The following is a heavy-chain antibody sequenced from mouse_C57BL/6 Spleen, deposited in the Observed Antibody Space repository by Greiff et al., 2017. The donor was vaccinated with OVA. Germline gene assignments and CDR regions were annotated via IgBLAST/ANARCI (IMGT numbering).Heavy chain of an antibody. CDR2: IYPGRGNT. CDR3: ARVRSYGSSPYYAMDY. J-gene: IGHJ4*01. D-gene: IGHD1-1*01. CDR1: GYSFTSYY. V-gene: IGHV1-66*01. Sequence: VQLQQSGPELVKPGASVKISCKASGYSFTSYYIHWVKQRPGQGLEWIGWIYPGRGNTKYNEKFKGKATLTADTSSSTAYMQLSSLTSEDAAVYYCARVRSYGSSPYYAMDYWGQGTSVTVSS.